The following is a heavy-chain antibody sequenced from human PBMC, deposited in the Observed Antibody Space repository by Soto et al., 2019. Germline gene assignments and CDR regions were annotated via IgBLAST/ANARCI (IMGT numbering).Heavy chain of an antibody. CDR2: IYYSGST. CDR1: GGSISSYY. CDR3: ARAPREITFGGVIPDAFDI. V-gene: IGHV4-59*01. J-gene: IGHJ3*02. D-gene: IGHD3-16*02. Sequence: SETLSLTCTVSGGSISSYYWSWIRQPPGKGLEWIRYIYYSGSTNYNPSLKSRVTISVDTSKNQFSLKLSSVTAADTAVYYCARAPREITFGGVIPDAFDIWGQGTMVTVSS.